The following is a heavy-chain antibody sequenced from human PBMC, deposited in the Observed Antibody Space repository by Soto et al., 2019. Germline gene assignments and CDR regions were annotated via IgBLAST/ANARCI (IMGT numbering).Heavy chain of an antibody. D-gene: IGHD3-22*01. CDR1: GFTFSSYA. V-gene: IGHV3-30-3*01. CDR2: ILYFGSNN. CDR3: ARDRVYYDSSGYYFGAFDI. Sequence: GGSLRLSCAASGFTFSSYAMHWVRQAPGKGLDLLAFILYFGSNNFYADSVKGLFTISRDISNNTLFLQLNSLRVEDTVFYYCARDRVYYDSSGYYFGAFDIWGQGTMVTVSS. J-gene: IGHJ3*02.